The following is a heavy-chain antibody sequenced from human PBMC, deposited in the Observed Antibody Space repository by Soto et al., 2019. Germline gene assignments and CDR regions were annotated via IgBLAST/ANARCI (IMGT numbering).Heavy chain of an antibody. CDR2: IKGDGSAI. CDR1: GFTISSHW. Sequence: QTGGSVRLSCAASGFTISSHWMHWVRRAPGKGLVWVSRIKGDGSAINYADSVRGRFTISRDNAKHTLDLQLNGLRGEDTAVYYCASVVAPAGSTRTALMDVWGQGTMVTVSS. J-gene: IGHJ6*02. V-gene: IGHV3-74*01. D-gene: IGHD2-2*01. CDR3: ASVVAPAGSTRTALMDV.